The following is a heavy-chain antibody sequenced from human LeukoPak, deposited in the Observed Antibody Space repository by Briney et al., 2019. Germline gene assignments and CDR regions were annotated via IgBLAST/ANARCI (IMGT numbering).Heavy chain of an antibody. D-gene: IGHD4-17*01. CDR3: AGRFSPYGDYWFDP. CDR1: GGTFSSYA. J-gene: IGHJ5*02. Sequence: SVKVSCKASGGTFSSYAISWVRQAPGQGLEWMGGIIPIFGTANYAQKFQGRVTITADESTSTAYMELSSLRSEDTAVYYCAGRFSPYGDYWFDPWGQGTLVTVSS. CDR2: IIPIFGTA. V-gene: IGHV1-69*01.